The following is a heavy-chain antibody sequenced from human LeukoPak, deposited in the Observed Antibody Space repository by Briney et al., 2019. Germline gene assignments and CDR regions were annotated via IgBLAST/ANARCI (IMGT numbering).Heavy chain of an antibody. CDR1: GFTFSSYE. J-gene: IGHJ1*01. CDR2: ISSSSSTI. Sequence: GGSLRLSCAASGFTFSSYEMNWVRQAPGKGLEWVSYISSSSSTIYYADSVKGRFTISRDNAKNSLYLQMNSLRAEDTAVYYCARDHYYDSSGYAFWGQGTLVTVSS. D-gene: IGHD3-22*01. V-gene: IGHV3-48*01. CDR3: ARDHYYDSSGYAF.